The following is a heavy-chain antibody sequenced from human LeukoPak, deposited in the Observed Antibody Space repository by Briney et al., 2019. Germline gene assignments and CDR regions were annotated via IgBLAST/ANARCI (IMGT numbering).Heavy chain of an antibody. CDR3: AKGSAQYYFDS. J-gene: IGHJ4*02. CDR2: IIESGEST. V-gene: IGHV3-23*01. CDR1: GFTFKNYA. Sequence: GGSLRLSCAASGFTFKNYAMYWVRQAPGKGLEWVSAIIESGESTYYTDSVKGRFTTSRDNSKNTLYLQMNSLRGEDTAFYYCAKGSAQYYFDSWGPGTLVTVSS. D-gene: IGHD3-10*01.